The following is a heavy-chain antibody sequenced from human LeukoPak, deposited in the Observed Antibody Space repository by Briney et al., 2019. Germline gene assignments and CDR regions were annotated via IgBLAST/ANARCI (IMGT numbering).Heavy chain of an antibody. CDR2: IRSKAYGGTT. J-gene: IGHJ3*02. CDR1: GFTFGDYA. CDR3: ARVLTEVTMIVVVIHDAFDI. D-gene: IGHD3-22*01. V-gene: IGHV3-49*04. Sequence: GGSLRLSCTASGFTFGDYAMSWVRQAPGKGLEWVGFIRSKAYGGTTEYAASVKGRFTISRDNAKNSLYLQMNSLRAEDTAVYYCARVLTEVTMIVVVIHDAFDIWGQGTMVTVSS.